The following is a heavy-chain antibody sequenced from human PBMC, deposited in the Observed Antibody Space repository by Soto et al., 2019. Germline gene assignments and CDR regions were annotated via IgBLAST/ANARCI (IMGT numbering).Heavy chain of an antibody. Sequence: ASVKVSCKASGYTFRSYGISWVRQAPGQGLEWVGWISAYNGDTHYAPKFQDRITLTTETSTDTAYMELRSLRLEDTAVYYCARDWSSYYHNTDLIWLYWGQQSLGTVS. V-gene: IGHV1-18*04. D-gene: IGHD1-26*01. CDR3: ARDWSSYYHNTDLIWLY. J-gene: IGHJ4*02. CDR1: GYTFRSYG. CDR2: ISAYNGDT.